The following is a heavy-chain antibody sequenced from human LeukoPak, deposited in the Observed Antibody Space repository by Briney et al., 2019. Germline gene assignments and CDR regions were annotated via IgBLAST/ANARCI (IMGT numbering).Heavy chain of an antibody. V-gene: IGHV4-61*09. CDR2: IYTSGST. D-gene: IGHD6-13*01. CDR3: ASTGPAAATPLCDY. Sequence: PSRTLSLTCTVSGGSISSGSYYWSWIRQPAGKGLEWIGHIYTSGSTNYNPSLKSRVTISVDTSKNQFSLKLSSVTAADTAVYYCASTGPAAATPLCDYWGQGTLVTVSS. J-gene: IGHJ4*02. CDR1: GGSISSGSYY.